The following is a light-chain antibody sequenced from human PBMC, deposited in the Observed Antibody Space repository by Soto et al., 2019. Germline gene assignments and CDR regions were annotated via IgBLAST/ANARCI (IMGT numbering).Light chain of an antibody. J-gene: IGKJ4*01. CDR3: QQRSDWPAT. Sequence: EIVLTQSPATLSLSPGERATLSCRASQSVSRYFAWYQQKPGQDPRLLIYDASNRATGIPPRFSGSGTGTDFTLTISSLEPEDFAVYYCQQRSDWPATFGGGTKVQIK. V-gene: IGKV3-11*01. CDR1: QSVSRY. CDR2: DAS.